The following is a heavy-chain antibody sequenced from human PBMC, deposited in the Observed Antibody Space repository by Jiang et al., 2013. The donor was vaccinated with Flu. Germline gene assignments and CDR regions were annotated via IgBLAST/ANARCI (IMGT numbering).Heavy chain of an antibody. CDR1: GYTFTNYY. CDR3: DREGRY. D-gene: IGHD3-10*01. V-gene: IGHV1-46*03. Sequence: AEVKKPGASVKVSCKPSGYTFTNYYIHWVRQAPGEGLEWIGMIDPSSDNTAYAQKFQARVTMTGDTSTSTVYMELSSLTSEDTAVYYCDREGRYWGQGTLVTVSS. J-gene: IGHJ4*02. CDR2: IDPSSDNT.